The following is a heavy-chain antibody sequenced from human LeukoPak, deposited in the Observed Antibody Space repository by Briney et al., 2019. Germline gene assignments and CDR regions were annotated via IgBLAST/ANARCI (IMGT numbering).Heavy chain of an antibody. Sequence: GGSLRLSCAASGFTFSDYWMTWVRQAPGKGLQWVSHITSSSTTTYYADSVEGRFTISRDNAKSSLFLQMNSLRDEDTAVYYCVTAAVAGTVHWGQGTLVTVSS. V-gene: IGHV3-48*02. D-gene: IGHD6-19*01. CDR2: ITSSSTTT. CDR3: VTAAVAGTVH. CDR1: GFTFSDYW. J-gene: IGHJ4*02.